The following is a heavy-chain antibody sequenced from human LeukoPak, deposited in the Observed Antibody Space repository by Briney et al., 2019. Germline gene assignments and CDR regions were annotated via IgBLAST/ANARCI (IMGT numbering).Heavy chain of an antibody. CDR1: GGSISSSSYY. CDR2: ISTSGGST. D-gene: IGHD3-10*01. J-gene: IGHJ4*02. V-gene: IGHV3-23*01. CDR3: AKDFGPDRHKIRITMVRGRPYYFDY. Sequence: ETLSLTCTVSGGSISSSSYYWGWIRQPPGKGLEWVSAISTSGGSTYYPDSVKGRFTISRDNSKNTLYLQMNSLRAEDTAVYYCAKDFGPDRHKIRITMVRGRPYYFDYWGQGTLVTVSS.